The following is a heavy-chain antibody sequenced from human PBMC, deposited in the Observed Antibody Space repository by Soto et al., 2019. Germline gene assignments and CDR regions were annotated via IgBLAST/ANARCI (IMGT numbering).Heavy chain of an antibody. CDR3: AREHSSSWRFDY. CDR1: GYTFTSYD. Sequence: QVQLVQSGAEVKKPGASVKVSCKASGYTFTSYDINWVRQATGQGLEWMGWMNPNSGNTGYAQKFQGRVPMTRNTSISTSYMEMSSLRSADTAVYYCAREHSSSWRFDYWGQGTLVTVSS. D-gene: IGHD6-13*01. CDR2: MNPNSGNT. V-gene: IGHV1-8*01. J-gene: IGHJ4*02.